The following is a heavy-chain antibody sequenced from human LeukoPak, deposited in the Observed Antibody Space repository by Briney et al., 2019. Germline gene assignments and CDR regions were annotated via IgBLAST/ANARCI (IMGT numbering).Heavy chain of an antibody. V-gene: IGHV3-23*01. CDR1: GFTFNTYA. J-gene: IGHJ4*02. Sequence: GGSLRLSCAASGFTFNTYAIYWVRQAPGKGLEWVSGICGSGGCTYYADSVKGRFTISRDNSKNTVYLQMNSLRAEDTAVYYCAKDQKATYGSGSAEEGDYWGQGTLVTVSS. CDR3: AKDQKATYGSGSAEEGDY. D-gene: IGHD3-10*01. CDR2: ICGSGGCT.